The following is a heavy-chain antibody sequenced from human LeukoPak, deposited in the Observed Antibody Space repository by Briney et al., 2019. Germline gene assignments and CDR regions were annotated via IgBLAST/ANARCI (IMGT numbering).Heavy chain of an antibody. D-gene: IGHD5-18*01. Sequence: SETLSLTCTVSGGSISSYYWSWIRQPPGKGLEWIGYIYYSGSTNYNPSLKSRVIISVDTSKNQFSLRLSSVTAADTAVYYSATWIRGNSYGYDHWGQGTLVTVSS. J-gene: IGHJ5*02. CDR1: GGSISSYY. V-gene: IGHV4-59*01. CDR2: IYYSGST. CDR3: ATWIRGNSYGYDH.